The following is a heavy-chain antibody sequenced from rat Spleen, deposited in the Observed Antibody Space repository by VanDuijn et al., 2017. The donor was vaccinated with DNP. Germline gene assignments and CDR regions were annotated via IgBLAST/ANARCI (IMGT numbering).Heavy chain of an antibody. CDR3: ATGRSH. V-gene: IGHV5-58*01. CDR1: GFTFSSYW. CDR2: INTDGGTT. Sequence: EVQLVETGGGLVQPGRSLKLSCAASGFTFSSYWMYWIRQAPGKGLEWVASINTDGGTTYYPDSVKGRFTISRDNAENTIYLQMNSLRSEDTATFYCATGRSHWGQGVMVTVSS. J-gene: IGHJ2*01. D-gene: IGHD3-8*01.